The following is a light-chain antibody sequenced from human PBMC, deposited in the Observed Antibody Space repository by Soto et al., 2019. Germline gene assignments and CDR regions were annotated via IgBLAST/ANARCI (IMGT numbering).Light chain of an antibody. Sequence: DIQVTQSPSTLSASVGDRVTITCRASQDISSSLAWYQQKAGKAPKLLIYGASILQSGVPSGFSGSGFGTDFTLTISSLRAEDFAIYFCQQTKSYPSTFGGGTKVDNK. CDR2: GAS. J-gene: IGKJ4*01. CDR3: QQTKSYPST. CDR1: QDISSS. V-gene: IGKV1-9*01.